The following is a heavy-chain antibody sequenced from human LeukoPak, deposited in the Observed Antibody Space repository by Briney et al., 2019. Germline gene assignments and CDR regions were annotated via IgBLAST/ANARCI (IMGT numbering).Heavy chain of an antibody. CDR2: INHSGST. Sequence: SETLSLTCGVHGGSFSGYSWTWIRQPPGKGLEWIGEINHSGSTNYNPSLKSRVTISVDTSKNQFSLKLSSVTAADTAVYYCARRFGESTAYYFDYWGQGTLVTVSS. CDR3: ARRFGESTAYYFDY. J-gene: IGHJ4*02. D-gene: IGHD3-10*01. CDR1: GGSFSGYS. V-gene: IGHV4-34*01.